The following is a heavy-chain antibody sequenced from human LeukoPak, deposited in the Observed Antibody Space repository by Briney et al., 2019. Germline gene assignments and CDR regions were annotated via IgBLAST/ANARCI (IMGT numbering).Heavy chain of an antibody. CDR1: GFLFSDTW. J-gene: IGHJ3*01. CDR2: IKSKVYGGTT. CDR3: TTSGYKFASWS. V-gene: IGHV3-15*01. Sequence: GGSLRLSCAASGFLFSDTWMSWVRQAPGKRLEWVGRIKSKVYGGTTDYAAPVKGRFTISRDDSKNMLYLQMNSLKTEDTAVYYCTTSGYKFASWSWGQGTMVTVSS. D-gene: IGHD5-18*01.